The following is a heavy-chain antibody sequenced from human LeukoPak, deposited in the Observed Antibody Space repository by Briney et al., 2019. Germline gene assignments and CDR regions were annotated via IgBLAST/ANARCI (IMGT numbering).Heavy chain of an antibody. D-gene: IGHD1-14*01. CDR2: ISGSGGST. Sequence: GGSLRLSCAASGFTFSSYGMSWVRQAPGKGLEWVSGISGSGGSTYYADSVKGRLTISRDNSENTLYLQMNSLRAEDTAVYYCAKASPPGGYYMDVWGKGTTVTVSS. J-gene: IGHJ6*03. CDR3: AKASPPGGYYMDV. CDR1: GFTFSSYG. V-gene: IGHV3-23*01.